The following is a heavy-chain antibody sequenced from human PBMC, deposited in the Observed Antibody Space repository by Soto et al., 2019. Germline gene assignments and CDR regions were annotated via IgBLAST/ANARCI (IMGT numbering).Heavy chain of an antibody. J-gene: IGHJ4*02. CDR3: ARRTSGWYLDY. CDR1: GFTFSSYA. CDR2: ISGSGGST. V-gene: IGHV3-23*01. Sequence: EVQLLESGGGLVQPGGSLRLSCAASGFTFSSYAMSWVRQAPGKGREWVSVISGSGGSTYYADSVKGRFTISRDNSKNTLYLQMNSLSAEDTAVYYCARRTSGWYLDYWGQGTVVTVSS. D-gene: IGHD6-19*01.